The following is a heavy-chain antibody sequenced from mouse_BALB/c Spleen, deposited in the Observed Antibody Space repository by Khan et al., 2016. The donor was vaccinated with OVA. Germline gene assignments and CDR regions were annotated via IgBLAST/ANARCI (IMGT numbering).Heavy chain of an antibody. Sequence: QVQLQQPGAELVRPGASVKLSCKASGYTFTSYWINWVKQRPGQGLEWIGNIYPSDSYTTYNQKFKDNATLTVDKSSSTAYMQLSSPTSEDSAVYYCTRHGSSYDAMDYWGQGTSVTVSS. CDR3: TRHGSSYDAMDY. V-gene: IGHV1-69*02. CDR2: IYPSDSYT. J-gene: IGHJ4*01. CDR1: GYTFTSYW. D-gene: IGHD1-1*01.